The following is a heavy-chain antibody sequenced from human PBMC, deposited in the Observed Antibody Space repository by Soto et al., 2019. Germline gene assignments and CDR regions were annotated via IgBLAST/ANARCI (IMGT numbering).Heavy chain of an antibody. CDR2: FDPEDGET. D-gene: IGHD6-13*01. J-gene: IGHJ5*02. Sequence: QVQLVQSGAEVKKPGASVKVSCKVSGYTLTELSMHWVRQAPGKGLEWMGGFDPEDGETIYAQKFQGRVTMTEDTSTDTAYMELSSLRSEDTAVYYCATRVQQLVRWVEGGSWFDPWGQGTLVTVSS. V-gene: IGHV1-24*01. CDR1: GYTLTELS. CDR3: ATRVQQLVRWVEGGSWFDP.